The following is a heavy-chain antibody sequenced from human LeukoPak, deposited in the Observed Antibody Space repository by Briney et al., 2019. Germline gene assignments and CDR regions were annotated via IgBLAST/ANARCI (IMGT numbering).Heavy chain of an antibody. Sequence: GGSLRLSCAASGFTFSAYEMNWVRQAPGKGLEWVSSISSSSSYIYYADSVKGRFTISRDNAKNSLYLQMNSLRAEDTAVYYCARGQQLDEWGFDYWGQGTLVTVSS. V-gene: IGHV3-21*01. J-gene: IGHJ4*02. D-gene: IGHD6-13*01. CDR1: GFTFSAYE. CDR2: ISSSSSYI. CDR3: ARGQQLDEWGFDY.